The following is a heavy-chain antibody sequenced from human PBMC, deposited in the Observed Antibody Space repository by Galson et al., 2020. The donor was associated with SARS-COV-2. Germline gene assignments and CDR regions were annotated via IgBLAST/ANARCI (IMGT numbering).Heavy chain of an antibody. CDR3: AKDQGWFHAH. J-gene: IGHJ4*02. CDR2: ITPNGDWA. V-gene: IGHV3-23*01. Sequence: GGSLRLYCAASGFTDPGFTFSSSGMSWVRQAPGKGLEWVSGITPNGDWADYADSVKGRLTISRDNSKNMVYLQMHSLRVEDTAVYYCAKDQGWFHAHWGQGIRVTVSS. D-gene: IGHD2-15*01. CDR1: GFTDPGFTFSSSG.